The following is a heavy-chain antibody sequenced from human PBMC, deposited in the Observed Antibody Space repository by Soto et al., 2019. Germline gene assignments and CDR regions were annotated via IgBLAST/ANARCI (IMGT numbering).Heavy chain of an antibody. Sequence: GGSLRLSCAASGFTFSSYGMHWVRQAPGKGLEWVAVISYDGSNKYYADSVKGRFTISRDNSKNTLYLQMNSLRAEDTAVYYCANLWFGELSAFDIWGQGTMVTGSS. CDR3: ANLWFGELSAFDI. J-gene: IGHJ3*02. D-gene: IGHD3-10*01. CDR2: ISYDGSNK. CDR1: GFTFSSYG. V-gene: IGHV3-30*18.